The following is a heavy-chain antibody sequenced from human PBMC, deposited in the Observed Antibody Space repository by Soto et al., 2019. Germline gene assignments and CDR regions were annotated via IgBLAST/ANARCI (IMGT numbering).Heavy chain of an antibody. CDR1: GGXISSYY. J-gene: IGHJ4*02. D-gene: IGHD6-19*01. CDR3: ATGGYSSGWYKRGQVYFDY. CDR2: IYYSWST. V-gene: IGHV4-59*01. Sequence: EXLSLTCTFSGGXISSYYRSWIRQPPGNGLELIGYIYYSWSTNYNPSLKIRLTISVDTSKNQFSLTLSSVTAAPTALYYRATGGYSSGWYKRGQVYFDYWGQGTLGTVSS.